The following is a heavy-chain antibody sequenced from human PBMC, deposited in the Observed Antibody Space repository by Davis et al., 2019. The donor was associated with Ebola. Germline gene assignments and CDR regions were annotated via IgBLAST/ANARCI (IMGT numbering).Heavy chain of an antibody. CDR1: GYSLSSYY. J-gene: IGHJ3*01. D-gene: IGHD2-2*01. Sequence: ASVKVSCKASGYSLSSYYIHWVRQAPGQGLEWMGVMNPSDGSTSYAQRFQGRVTMTRDTSTSTVYMDLSRLTSADTAVYYCARARMPSRPFDVWGQGTMVSVSS. CDR2: MNPSDGST. V-gene: IGHV1-46*01. CDR3: ARARMPSRPFDV.